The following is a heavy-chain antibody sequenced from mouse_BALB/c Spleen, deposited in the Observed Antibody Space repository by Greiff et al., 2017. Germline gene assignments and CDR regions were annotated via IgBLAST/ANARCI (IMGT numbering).Heavy chain of an antibody. CDR3: ADGNYVNYYAMDY. D-gene: IGHD2-1*01. J-gene: IGHJ4*01. Sequence: EVKLMESGPELVKPGASVKMSCKASGYTFTSYVMHWVKQKPGQGLEWIGYINPYNDGTKYNEKFKGKATLTSDKSSSTAYMELSSLTSEDSAVYYCADGNYVNYYAMDYWGQGTSVTVSS. CDR2: INPYNDGT. CDR1: GYTFTSYV. V-gene: IGHV1-14*01.